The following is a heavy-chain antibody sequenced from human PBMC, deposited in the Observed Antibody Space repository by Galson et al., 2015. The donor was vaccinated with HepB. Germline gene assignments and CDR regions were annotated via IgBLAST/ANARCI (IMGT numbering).Heavy chain of an antibody. V-gene: IGHV1-46*01. CDR2: INPSGGST. J-gene: IGHJ6*02. CDR1: GYTFTSYY. CDR3: AAAAGGWELPEYYYYGMDV. Sequence: SVKVSCKASGYTFTSYYMHWVRQAPGQGLEWMGIINPSGGSTSYAQKFQGRVTMTRDTSTSTVYMELSSLRSEDTAVYYCAAAAGGWELPEYYYYGMDVWGQGTTVTVSS. D-gene: IGHD1-26*01.